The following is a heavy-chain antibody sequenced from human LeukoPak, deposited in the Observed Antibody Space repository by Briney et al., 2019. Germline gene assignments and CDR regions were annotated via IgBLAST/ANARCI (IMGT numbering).Heavy chain of an antibody. J-gene: IGHJ4*02. CDR3: ARDLYYYDSSGYRH. V-gene: IGHV3-11*01. CDR1: GFTFSDYY. CDR2: ISSSGSTI. D-gene: IGHD3-22*01. Sequence: GGSLRLSCAASGFTFSDYYMSWIRQAPGKGLEWVSYISSSGSTIYYADSVKGRFTISRDNAKNSLYLQMNSLRAEDTAVYYCARDLYYYDSSGYRHWGQGTLVTVSS.